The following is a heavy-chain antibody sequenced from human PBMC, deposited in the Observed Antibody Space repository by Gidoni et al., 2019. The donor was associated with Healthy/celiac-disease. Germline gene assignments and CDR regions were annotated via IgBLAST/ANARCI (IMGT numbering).Heavy chain of an antibody. J-gene: IGHJ4*02. CDR2: ISWNSGSI. V-gene: IGHV3-9*01. CDR1: GFTFDDYA. Sequence: EVQLVESGGGLVQPGRSLRLSCAASGFTFDDYAMLWVRQAPGKGLEWVSGISWNSGSIGYADSVKGRFTISRDNAKNSLYLQMNSLRAEDTALYYCAKDPHVMSFDYYFDYWGQGTLVTVSS. D-gene: IGHD2-8*01. CDR3: AKDPHVMSFDYYFDY.